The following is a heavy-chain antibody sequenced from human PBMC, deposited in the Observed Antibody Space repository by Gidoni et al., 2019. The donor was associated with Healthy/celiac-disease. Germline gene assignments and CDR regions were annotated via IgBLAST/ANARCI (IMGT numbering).Heavy chain of an antibody. CDR1: VGPFSSYA. D-gene: IGHD3-16*01. J-gene: IGHJ3*02. CDR3: ARDQGAQHVFDI. Sequence: QVQLVQSGAAVKKLRSSVRVSCKASVGPFSSYAISWVRTAPGQGLGWLGGIIPIFGTANYAQNFQGRVTISADKSTSTAYMELSSLRSEDTAVYYCARDQGAQHVFDIWGQGTMVTVSS. V-gene: IGHV1-69*06. CDR2: IIPIFGTA.